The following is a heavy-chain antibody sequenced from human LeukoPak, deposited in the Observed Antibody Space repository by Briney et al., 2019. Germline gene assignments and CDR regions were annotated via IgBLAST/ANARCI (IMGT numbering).Heavy chain of an antibody. CDR1: GFSFSTYA. V-gene: IGHV3-30*10. CDR3: ARAIVGTENFDY. CDR2: VSHDTRTK. J-gene: IGHJ4*02. Sequence: GGSLRLSRAASGFSFSTYAMHWVRQAPGKGLEWVAVVSHDTRTKYYTDSLKGRFTISRDNSKNTLYLQMNGLRTDDTAVYYCARAIVGTENFDYWGQGTLVTVSS. D-gene: IGHD5-12*01.